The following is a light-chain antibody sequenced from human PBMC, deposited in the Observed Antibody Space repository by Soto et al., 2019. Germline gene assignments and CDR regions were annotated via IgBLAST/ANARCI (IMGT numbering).Light chain of an antibody. V-gene: IGLV9-49*01. Sequence: QPVLTQPPSASACLGASVTLTCTLSSGYSNYKVDWYQQRPGKGPRFVMRVGTGGIVGSKGDGIPDRFSVLGSGLNRYLTIKNIQEEDESDYHCGADHGSGSNFVYVFGTGTKVTVL. CDR3: GADHGSGSNFVYV. CDR1: SGYSNYK. J-gene: IGLJ1*01. CDR2: VGTGGIVG.